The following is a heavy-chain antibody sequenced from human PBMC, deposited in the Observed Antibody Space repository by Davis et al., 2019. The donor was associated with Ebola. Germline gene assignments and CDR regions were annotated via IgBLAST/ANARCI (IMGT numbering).Heavy chain of an antibody. CDR2: IYPADSDT. Sequence: GESLKISCKGSGYSFTSYWIGWVRQMPGKALEWMGIIYPADSDTRYSPSFQGQATISADTSITTAYLQWSSLKASDTAMYYCATLPYCTDGTCYRGLDLWGQGTLVTVSS. V-gene: IGHV5-51*01. J-gene: IGHJ4*02. CDR1: GYSFTSYW. D-gene: IGHD2-15*01. CDR3: ATLPYCTDGTCYRGLDL.